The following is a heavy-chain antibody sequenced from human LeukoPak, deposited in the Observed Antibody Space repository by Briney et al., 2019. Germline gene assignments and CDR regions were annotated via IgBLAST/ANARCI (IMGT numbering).Heavy chain of an antibody. V-gene: IGHV4-31*03. CDR1: GGSISSGGYY. D-gene: IGHD5-24*01. Sequence: SETLSLTCTVSGGSISSGGYYWSSIRQHPGKGLEWIGYIYYSGSTYYNPSLKSRVTISVDTSKNQFSLKLSSVTAADTAVYYCARAHGYNATFDYWGQGTLVTVSS. CDR2: IYYSGST. J-gene: IGHJ4*02. CDR3: ARAHGYNATFDY.